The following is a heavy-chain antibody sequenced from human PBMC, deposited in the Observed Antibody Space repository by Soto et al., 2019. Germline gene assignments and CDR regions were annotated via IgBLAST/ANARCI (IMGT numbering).Heavy chain of an antibody. CDR1: GGSIISSSYY. J-gene: IGHJ4*02. Sequence: SETLSLTCTVSGGSIISSSYYWVWIRQPPGKGLEWIGSIYYSGSTYYNPSLKSRVTISVDTSKNQFSLKLSSVTAADTAVYYCARLLGYYDFWSGYYTGGDKATTNNSQVEDWCQATLVTVAS. CDR2: IYYSGST. V-gene: IGHV4-39*01. D-gene: IGHD3-3*01. CDR3: ARLLGYYDFWSGYYTGGDKATTNNSQVED.